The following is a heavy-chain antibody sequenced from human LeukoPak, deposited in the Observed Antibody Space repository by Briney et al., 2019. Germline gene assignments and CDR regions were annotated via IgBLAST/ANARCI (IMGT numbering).Heavy chain of an antibody. Sequence: PGGSLRLSCAASGFTFSSYSMNWVRQAPGKGLEWVSSISNSSSYIYYADSVKGRFTISRDNAKNSLYLQMNSLRAEDTAVYYCAREGYYYGSGSYEDYWGQGTLSPSPQ. CDR1: GFTFSSYS. J-gene: IGHJ4*02. V-gene: IGHV3-21*01. CDR3: AREGYYYGSGSYEDY. D-gene: IGHD3-10*01. CDR2: ISNSSSYI.